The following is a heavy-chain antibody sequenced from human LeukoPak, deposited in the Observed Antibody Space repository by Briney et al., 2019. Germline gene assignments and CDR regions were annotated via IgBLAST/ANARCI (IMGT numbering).Heavy chain of an antibody. CDR3: ARGGKIAVVGTRSPQYFHH. J-gene: IGHJ1*01. Sequence: GGSLRLSCAASGFSFSSYGMHWVRQAPGKGLEWVGFIRYDGVTKYYSDSVRGRFTISRDNSKNTLDVQMSSLRAEDTAVHYCARGGKIAVVGTRSPQYFHHWGQGTLVTVSS. CDR2: IRYDGVTK. V-gene: IGHV3-30*02. CDR1: GFSFSSYG. D-gene: IGHD6-19*01.